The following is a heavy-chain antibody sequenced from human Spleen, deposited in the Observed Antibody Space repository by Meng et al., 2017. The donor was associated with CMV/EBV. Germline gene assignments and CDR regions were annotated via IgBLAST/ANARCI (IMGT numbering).Heavy chain of an antibody. J-gene: IGHJ4*02. Sequence: QQAAAPGLVQPPQPLSLTSSVVCGSISSGDCYWRWLRQPPGKGLECTGNYYYSGNTYYHPSLKSRVTISVDTSKNQFSMKLSSETAADTAVYYCARDRNSFDYWGQGTLVTVSS. CDR1: CGSISSGDCY. V-gene: IGHV4-30-4*01. CDR3: ARDRNSFDY. CDR2: YYYSGNT.